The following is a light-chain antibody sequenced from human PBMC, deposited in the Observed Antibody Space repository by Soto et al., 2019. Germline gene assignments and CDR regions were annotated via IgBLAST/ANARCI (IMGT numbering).Light chain of an antibody. Sequence: QSALTQPPSASGTPGQRVTFSCSGSSSNIGGNTVNWYQQLPGTAPKVLIYSNNQRPSGVPDRFSGSKSGTSASLAISGLQSEDEADYYCTAWEDSLNGVVFGGGTQLTVL. CDR2: SNN. CDR1: SSNIGGNT. V-gene: IGLV1-44*01. CDR3: TAWEDSLNGVV. J-gene: IGLJ2*01.